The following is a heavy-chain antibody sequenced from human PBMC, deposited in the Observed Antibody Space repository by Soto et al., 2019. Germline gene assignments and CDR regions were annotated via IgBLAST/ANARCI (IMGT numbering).Heavy chain of an antibody. Sequence: EVQLVESVGGLVKPGGSLRFSCAASGFTFSSYIMNCVRHPPGKGLELVSSISSSSSYIYYADSVKGRFTISCDNAKNSLYLQMNSLRAEDTAVYYCASSGLYCSSTSCSFDYWGQGTLVTVSS. D-gene: IGHD2-2*01. J-gene: IGHJ4*02. CDR2: ISSSSSYI. V-gene: IGHV3-21*01. CDR3: ASSGLYCSSTSCSFDY. CDR1: GFTFSSYI.